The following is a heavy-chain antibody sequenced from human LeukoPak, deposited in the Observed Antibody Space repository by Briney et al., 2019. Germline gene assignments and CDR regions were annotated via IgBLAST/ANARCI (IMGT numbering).Heavy chain of an antibody. V-gene: IGHV3-64D*09. CDR1: GFTFSSYA. CDR2: ISSNGGST. Sequence: PGRSLRLSCSASGFTFSSYAMHWVRQAPGKGLEYVSAISSNGGSTYYADSVKGRFTISRDNSKNTLYLQMSSLRAEDTAVYYCVKGGSGSYGYYFDYWGQGTLVTVSS. J-gene: IGHJ4*02. CDR3: VKGGSGSYGYYFDY. D-gene: IGHD3-10*01.